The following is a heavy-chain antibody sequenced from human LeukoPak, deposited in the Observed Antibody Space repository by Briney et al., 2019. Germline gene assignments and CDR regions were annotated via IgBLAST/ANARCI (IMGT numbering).Heavy chain of an antibody. CDR2: IYSSGSA. V-gene: IGHV4-4*07. D-gene: IGHD1-26*01. CDR3: ARGIVGATAPDY. CDR1: GGSISSYK. J-gene: IGHJ4*02. Sequence: PSEPLSLTCTVSGGSISSYKWSWIRQPAGKGLEWIGRIYSSGSANYTPSLKSRVTMSVDTSKNQFSLKLSSVTAADTAVYYCARGIVGATAPDYWGQGALVIVSS.